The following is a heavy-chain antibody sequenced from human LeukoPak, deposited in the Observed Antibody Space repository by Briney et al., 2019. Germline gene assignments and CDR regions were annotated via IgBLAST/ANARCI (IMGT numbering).Heavy chain of an antibody. CDR2: MNPNSGNT. CDR3: ARGLRYFDWLFDP. CDR1: GYTFTSYD. D-gene: IGHD3-9*01. J-gene: IGHJ5*02. V-gene: IGHV1-8*03. Sequence: GASVKVSCKASGYTFTSYDINWVRQATGQGLEWMGWMNPNSGNTGYAQKFQGRVTITRNTSISTAYMELSSLRSEDTAVYYCARGLRYFDWLFDPWGQGTLVTVSS.